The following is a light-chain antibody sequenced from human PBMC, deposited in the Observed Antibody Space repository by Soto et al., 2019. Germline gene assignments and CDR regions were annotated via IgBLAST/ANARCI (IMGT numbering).Light chain of an antibody. CDR1: QDISNY. CDR2: GAA. CDR3: QQLNSYPLT. J-gene: IGKJ4*01. Sequence: IQLTQSPSFLSASVGDRVTITCRASQDISNYLAWYQQEPGKAPKLLIYGAATLQSGVPSRFSGSRSGTEFTLTITSLQPEDFATYYCQQLNSYPLTFGGGTMVEIK. V-gene: IGKV1-9*01.